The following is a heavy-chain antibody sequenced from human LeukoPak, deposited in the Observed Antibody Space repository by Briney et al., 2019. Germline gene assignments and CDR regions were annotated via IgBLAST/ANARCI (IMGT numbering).Heavy chain of an antibody. CDR3: AREDPQTTVPEGMDV. D-gene: IGHD4-17*01. V-gene: IGHV4-59*01. J-gene: IGHJ6*02. CDR1: GGSLSHYY. Sequence: SETLSLTCTVSGGSLSHYYWSWIRQSPGKGLEWIGYIYSSGTTTYNPSLKSRVTISVDTSRNQFSLQLRSVTAEDTAVYYCAREDPQTTVPEGMDVWGQGTSVIVSS. CDR2: IYSSGTT.